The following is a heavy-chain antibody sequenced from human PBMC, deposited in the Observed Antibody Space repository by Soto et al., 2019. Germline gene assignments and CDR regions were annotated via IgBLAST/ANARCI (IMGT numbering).Heavy chain of an antibody. Sequence: GGSLRLSCAASGLTLSNHAMTWVRQAPGKGLDWVSTVSEYGDVTYYADSVRGRFTISRDNSKNTLYLQLNNLRVEDTAVYYCVPGSSGTRGEDSWGPGVVVTVSS. V-gene: IGHV3-23*01. CDR2: VSEYGDVT. CDR1: GLTLSNHA. D-gene: IGHD3-10*01. CDR3: VPGSSGTRGEDS. J-gene: IGHJ4*02.